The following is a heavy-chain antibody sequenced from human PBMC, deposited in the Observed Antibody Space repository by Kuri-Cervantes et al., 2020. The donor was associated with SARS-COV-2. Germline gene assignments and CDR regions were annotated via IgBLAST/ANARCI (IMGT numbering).Heavy chain of an antibody. J-gene: IGHJ3*02. Sequence: ASVKVSCKASGYTFTSYYMHWVRQAPGQGLEWMGIINPSGGSTSYVQKFQGRVTMARDTSTSTVYMELSSLRSEDTAVYYCARSISGITGTTAAFDIWDQGTMVTVSS. CDR2: INPSGGST. CDR3: ARSISGITGTTAAFDI. V-gene: IGHV1-46*01. CDR1: GYTFTSYY. D-gene: IGHD1-20*01.